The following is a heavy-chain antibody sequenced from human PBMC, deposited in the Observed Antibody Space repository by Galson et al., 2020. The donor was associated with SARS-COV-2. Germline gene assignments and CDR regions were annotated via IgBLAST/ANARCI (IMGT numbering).Heavy chain of an antibody. CDR1: GYSFSTYG. CDR2: IDPSDSYT. J-gene: IGHJ4*02. CDR3: ARRGTWEFASGLDF. D-gene: IGHD1-26*01. Sequence: ESLKISCKGSGYSFSTYGISWVRQMPGKGLEWMGRIDPSDSYTKYSPSFQGHVTISVDKSISAVYLQWSSLKASDTAMYYCARRGTWEFASGLDFWGQGTLVTVSS. V-gene: IGHV5-10-1*01.